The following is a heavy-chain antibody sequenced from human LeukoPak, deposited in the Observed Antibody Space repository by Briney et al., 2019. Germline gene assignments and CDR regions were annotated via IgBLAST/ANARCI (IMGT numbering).Heavy chain of an antibody. CDR3: ARVLGGAQRGYFQH. Sequence: SQTLSLTCIVSGGSVSRAGYYWSWIRQPPGKGLEWIGYIYFGETTAYSPSLKSRVSISVDRSKNQFSLNLTSVTAADTAVYYCARVLGGAQRGYFQHWGQGTLVTVSS. D-gene: IGHD3-16*01. J-gene: IGHJ1*01. V-gene: IGHV4-30-2*01. CDR2: IYFGETT. CDR1: GGSVSRAGYY.